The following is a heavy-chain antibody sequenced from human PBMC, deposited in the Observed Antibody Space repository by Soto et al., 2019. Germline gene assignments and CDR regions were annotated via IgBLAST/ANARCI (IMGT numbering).Heavy chain of an antibody. V-gene: IGHV3-21*01. CDR3: ARNRYGGYDLDAFDI. Sequence: EVQLVESGGGLVKPGGSLRLSCAASGFTFSSYSMNWVRQAPGKGLEWVSSISSSSSYIYYADSVKGRFTISRDNAKNSLYLQMNSLRAEETAVYCCARNRYGGYDLDAFDIWGQGTMVTVSS. J-gene: IGHJ3*02. CDR1: GFTFSSYS. CDR2: ISSSSSYI. D-gene: IGHD5-12*01.